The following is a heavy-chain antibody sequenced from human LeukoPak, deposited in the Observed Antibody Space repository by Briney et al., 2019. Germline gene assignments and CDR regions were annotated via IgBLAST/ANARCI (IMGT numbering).Heavy chain of an antibody. V-gene: IGHV4-34*01. Sequence: SETLSLTCAVYGGSFSDYYWGWVRQSPGKGLEWIGQVSHTGSTNNNPSLKSRVRISADTSKNQFSLRLSSVTAADTAVYYCARDGVYCGDGGCYTDYWSQGTLVSVSS. CDR1: GGSFSDYY. CDR3: ARDGVYCGDGGCYTDY. J-gene: IGHJ4*02. D-gene: IGHD2-15*01. CDR2: VSHTGST.